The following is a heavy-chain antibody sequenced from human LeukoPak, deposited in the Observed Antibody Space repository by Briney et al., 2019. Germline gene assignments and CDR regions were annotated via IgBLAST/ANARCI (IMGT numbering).Heavy chain of an antibody. CDR3: AAYYYGSGSCGQFDY. J-gene: IGHJ4*02. CDR2: ITGSGGST. V-gene: IGHV3-23*01. Sequence: GGSLRLSCAASGFTFSSYAMSWVRQGPGKGLEWVSGITGSGGSTNYADSVKGRFTISRDNAKNSLYLQMNSLRAEDTGFYYCAAYYYGSGSCGQFDYWGQGTLVTVSS. D-gene: IGHD3-10*01. CDR1: GFTFSSYA.